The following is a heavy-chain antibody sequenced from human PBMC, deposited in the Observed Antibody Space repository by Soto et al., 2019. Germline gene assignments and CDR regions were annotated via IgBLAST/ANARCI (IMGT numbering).Heavy chain of an antibody. CDR3: ARDKITAHLYN. V-gene: IGHV4-31*11. D-gene: IGHD1-1*01. CDR2: IYYSGTT. J-gene: IGHJ4*02. CDR1: GGSIMRDSYY. Sequence: SETLSLTCAVSGGSIMRDSYYWNWIRQHPGKGLEWIGYIYYSGTTAYNPSLKTRVTISPATSKNQFSLNLSSVTAADTAVYYFARDKITAHLYNWGKGTRVTVSS.